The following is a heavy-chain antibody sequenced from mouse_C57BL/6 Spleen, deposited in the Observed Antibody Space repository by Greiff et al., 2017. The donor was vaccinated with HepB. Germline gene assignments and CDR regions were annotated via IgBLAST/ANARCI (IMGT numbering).Heavy chain of an antibody. D-gene: IGHD1-1*01. V-gene: IGHV1-52*01. CDR1: GYTFTSYW. J-gene: IGHJ1*03. CDR3: ARHYYGSSHWYFDF. CDR2: IDPSDSET. Sequence: VQLQQPGAELVRPGSSVKLSCKASGYTFTSYWMHWVKQRPIQGLEWIGNIDPSDSETHYNQKFKDKATLTVDKSSSTAYMQLSSLTSEDSAVYYCARHYYGSSHWYFDFWGTGTTVTVSS.